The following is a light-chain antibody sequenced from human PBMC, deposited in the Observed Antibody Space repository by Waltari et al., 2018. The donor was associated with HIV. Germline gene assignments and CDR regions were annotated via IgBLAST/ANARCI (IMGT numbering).Light chain of an antibody. CDR1: SSNIGSNT. CDR3: AAWDDSLNGYL. Sequence: QSVLTQPPSASGTPGQRVAISCSGSSSNIGSNTVNWYQQLPGTAPQLRIYSNNQRPSGVADRFAGSKSGTSASLAISGLQSEDEADYYCAAWDDSLNGYLFGTGTKVTVL. CDR2: SNN. V-gene: IGLV1-44*01. J-gene: IGLJ1*01.